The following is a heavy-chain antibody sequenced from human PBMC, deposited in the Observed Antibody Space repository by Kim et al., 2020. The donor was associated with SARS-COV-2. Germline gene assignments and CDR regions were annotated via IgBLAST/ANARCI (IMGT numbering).Heavy chain of an antibody. CDR2: INWNGGST. J-gene: IGHJ3*02. Sequence: GGSLRLSCAASGFTLDDYGMSWVRQAPGKGLEWVSGINWNGGSTGYADSVKGRFTISRDNAKNSLYLQMNSLRAEDTALYHCARDGVYYGAFDIWGQGTMVTVSS. CDR1: GFTLDDYG. D-gene: IGHD3-22*01. CDR3: ARDGVYYGAFDI. V-gene: IGHV3-20*01.